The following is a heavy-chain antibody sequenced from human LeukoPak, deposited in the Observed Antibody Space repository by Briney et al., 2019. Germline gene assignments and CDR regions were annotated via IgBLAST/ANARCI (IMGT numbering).Heavy chain of an antibody. CDR2: TYSDVNT. J-gene: IGHJ3*02. D-gene: IGHD2/OR15-2a*01. CDR1: GFTVSSNY. Sequence: GGSLRLSCAASGFTVSSNYMSWVRQAPGKRLEWVSITYSDVNTNYADSVKGRFTISRDNSKNTPSLQMNSLRAEDTAVYYCARKNDLFNAAFDIWGQGTVVTVSS. V-gene: IGHV3-53*01. CDR3: ARKNDLFNAAFDI.